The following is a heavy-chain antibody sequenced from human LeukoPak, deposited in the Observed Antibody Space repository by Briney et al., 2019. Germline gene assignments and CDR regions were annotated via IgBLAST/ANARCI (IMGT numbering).Heavy chain of an antibody. J-gene: IGHJ3*02. Sequence: SETLSLTCAVYGGSFSGSYWSWIRQPPGKGLEWIGYIYYSGSTNYNPSLKSRVTISVDTSKNQFSLKLSSVTAADTAVYYCAREVIAAAGVHPHDAFDIWGQGTMVTVSS. V-gene: IGHV4-59*01. CDR1: GGSFSGSY. CDR2: IYYSGST. D-gene: IGHD6-13*01. CDR3: AREVIAAAGVHPHDAFDI.